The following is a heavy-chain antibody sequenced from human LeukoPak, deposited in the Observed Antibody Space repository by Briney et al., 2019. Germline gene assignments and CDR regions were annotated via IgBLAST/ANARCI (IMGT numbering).Heavy chain of an antibody. J-gene: IGHJ4*02. Sequence: GGSLRLSCAASGFTFSSYSMNWVRQAPGKGLEWVSSISTTGNYIYYADSVKGRFTISRKNAQNSLNLQIESPRAEDTAVLYWARNRSEFTFDDWGQGTLVTVSS. CDR3: ARNRSEFTFDD. CDR2: ISTTGNYI. CDR1: GFTFSSYS. V-gene: IGHV3-21*01. D-gene: IGHD3-3*01.